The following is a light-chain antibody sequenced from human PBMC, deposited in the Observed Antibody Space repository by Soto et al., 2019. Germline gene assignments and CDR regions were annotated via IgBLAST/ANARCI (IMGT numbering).Light chain of an antibody. CDR1: QTVSSNY. V-gene: IGKV3-20*01. CDR3: QQYTGPPTT. Sequence: EIIWTQPPDTLSLSPGERATLSCMAIQTVSSNYLAWCQQRPGQDPRILIYGASTRAASITDRFSGSGSGTDFTLTITRLETEDSAVYVCQQYTGPPTTVGQGTRLEIK. CDR2: GAS. J-gene: IGKJ5*01.